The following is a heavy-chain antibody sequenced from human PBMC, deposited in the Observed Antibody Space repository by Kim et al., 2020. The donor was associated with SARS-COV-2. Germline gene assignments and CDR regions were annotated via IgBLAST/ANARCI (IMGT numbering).Heavy chain of an antibody. D-gene: IGHD6-19*01. CDR2: ISSSSSYI. Sequence: GGSLRPSCAASGFTFSSYSMNWVRQAPGKGLEWVSSISSSSSYIYYADSVKGRFTISRDNAKNSLYLQMNSLRAEDTAVYYCARGAVAGTGNWFDPWGQGTLVTVSS. CDR3: ARGAVAGTGNWFDP. V-gene: IGHV3-21*01. J-gene: IGHJ5*02. CDR1: GFTFSSYS.